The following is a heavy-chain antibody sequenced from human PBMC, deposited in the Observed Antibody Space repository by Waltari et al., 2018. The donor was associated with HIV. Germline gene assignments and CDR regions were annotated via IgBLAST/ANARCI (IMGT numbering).Heavy chain of an antibody. J-gene: IGHJ5*02. Sequence: QVQLPELGPGLLKPSDTLSLSCSVSGYSINSGSYWAWLRQPPGKGLEWIGSIFHVGSTYYSPSLESRVTMSVDTAKNQCSLNLRSVTAADTAVYFCARDAYYDRSGYHHWGQGTLVTVSS. V-gene: IGHV4-38-2*02. CDR2: IFHVGST. CDR1: GYSINSGSY. D-gene: IGHD3-22*01. CDR3: ARDAYYDRSGYHH.